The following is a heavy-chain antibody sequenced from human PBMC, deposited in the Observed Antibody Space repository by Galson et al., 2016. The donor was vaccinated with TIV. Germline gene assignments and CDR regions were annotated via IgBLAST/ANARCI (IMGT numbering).Heavy chain of an antibody. CDR3: VRERRYCGGDCYLYYYYGMDV. CDR1: GFNVSINY. V-gene: IGHV3-66*02. Sequence: SLRLSCAASGFNVSINYMTWVRQAPGKGLDWVSIITSDGSTNYADSVNGRFTISRDKSKNTSYLQMNSLRAEDTAVYYCVRERRYCGGDCYLYYYYGMDVWGQGTTVTVSS. J-gene: IGHJ6*02. CDR2: ITSDGST. D-gene: IGHD2-21*02.